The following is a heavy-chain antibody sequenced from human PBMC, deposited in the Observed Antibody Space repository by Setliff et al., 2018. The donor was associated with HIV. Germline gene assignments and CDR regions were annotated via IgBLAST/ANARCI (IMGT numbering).Heavy chain of an antibody. CDR1: GYTFTIYG. D-gene: IGHD1-26*01. CDR2: VSPYNDNT. Sequence: GASVKVSCKASGYTFTIYGITWVRQAPGQGLEWMGWVSPYNDNTNYAQKFQDRVIMTIDTSTNTAYMELRSLRFDDTAVYYCARSPLSIVGATGYYYYMDVWGKGTTVTVSS. V-gene: IGHV1-18*01. CDR3: ARSPLSIVGATGYYYYMDV. J-gene: IGHJ6*03.